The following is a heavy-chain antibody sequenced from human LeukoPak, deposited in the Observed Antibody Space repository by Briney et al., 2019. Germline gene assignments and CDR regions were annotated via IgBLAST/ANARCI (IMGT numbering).Heavy chain of an antibody. J-gene: IGHJ4*02. CDR1: GGSISSYY. CDR2: IYYSGST. Sequence: SETLSLTCTVSGGSISSYYWSWIRQPPGKGLEWIGYIYYSGSTNYNPSLKSRVTISVDTSKNQFSLKLSSVTAADTAVYYCARQMIREWSPFDYWGQGTLVTVSS. D-gene: IGHD3-16*01. V-gene: IGHV4-59*01. CDR3: ARQMIREWSPFDY.